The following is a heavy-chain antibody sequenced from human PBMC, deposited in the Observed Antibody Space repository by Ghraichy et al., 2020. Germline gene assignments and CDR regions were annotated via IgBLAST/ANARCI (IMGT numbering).Heavy chain of an antibody. Sequence: LSLTCAASGFSLSDYYMAWIRQAPGKGLEWVAYISTSVSTIYYGDSVKGRFSMSRDNAENLLFLQMNSLRVDDTAVYFCARGADPSSGRYRDRQMNWFDPWGQGTLVIVSS. V-gene: IGHV3-11*01. CDR3: ARGADPSSGRYRDRQMNWFDP. CDR1: GFSLSDYY. J-gene: IGHJ5*02. CDR2: ISTSVSTI. D-gene: IGHD6-13*01.